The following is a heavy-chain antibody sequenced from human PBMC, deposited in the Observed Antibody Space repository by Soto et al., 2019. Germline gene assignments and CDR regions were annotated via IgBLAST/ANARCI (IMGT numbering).Heavy chain of an antibody. D-gene: IGHD3-3*01. V-gene: IGHV1-69*13. CDR2: IIPIFGTA. CDR3: ARNGIWSGGIEGGAFDI. J-gene: IGHJ3*02. CDR1: GGTFSSYA. Sequence: SVKVSCKASGGTFSSYAISWVRQAPGQGLEWMGGIIPIFGTANYAQKFQGRVTITADESTSTAYMELSSLRSEDTAVYYCARNGIWSGGIEGGAFDIWGQGTMVTVSS.